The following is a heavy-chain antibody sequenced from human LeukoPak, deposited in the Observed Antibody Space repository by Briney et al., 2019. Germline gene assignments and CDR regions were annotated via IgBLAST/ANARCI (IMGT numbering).Heavy chain of an antibody. CDR3: AARTMVRGVIEAGFDY. D-gene: IGHD3-10*01. V-gene: IGHV1-46*01. Sequence: ASVKVSCKASGYTFTSYYMHWVRQAPGQGLEWMGIINPSGGSTSHAQKFQGRVTITRDMSTSTAYMELSSLRSEDTAVYYCAARTMVRGVIEAGFDYWGQGTLVTVSS. CDR2: INPSGGST. CDR1: GYTFTSYY. J-gene: IGHJ4*02.